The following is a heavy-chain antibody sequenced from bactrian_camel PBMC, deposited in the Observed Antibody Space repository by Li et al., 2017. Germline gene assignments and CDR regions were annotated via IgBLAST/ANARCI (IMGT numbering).Heavy chain of an antibody. J-gene: IGHJ4*01. D-gene: IGHD5*01. CDR2: LDSDGLA. V-gene: IGHV3S55*01. Sequence: HVQLVESGGGSVQAGGSPRLSCVASGYDPRNFCMGWFRGDDREGLAGLDSDGLAIYANKVKGRFTVSKDNATDTLYLQMNSLAPGDTGMYYCAAVPTRLWVGYVSWHEFKYFGQGTQVTVS. CDR1: GYDPRNFC.